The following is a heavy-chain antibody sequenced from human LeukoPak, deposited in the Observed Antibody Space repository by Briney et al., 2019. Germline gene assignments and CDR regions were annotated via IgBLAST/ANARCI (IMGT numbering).Heavy chain of an antibody. J-gene: IGHJ4*02. CDR1: GGSISSGNYY. CDR3: ARDIHTSDWTKFDY. Sequence: PSQTLSLTCNASGGSISSGNYYWSWIRQPAGKGLEWIGRIYSSGRTNYNPSLKSRVTISVDTSKTQFSLNLSSVTATDTAVYYCARDIHTSDWTKFDYWGQGTLVTVSS. CDR2: IYSSGRT. V-gene: IGHV4-61*02. D-gene: IGHD6-19*01.